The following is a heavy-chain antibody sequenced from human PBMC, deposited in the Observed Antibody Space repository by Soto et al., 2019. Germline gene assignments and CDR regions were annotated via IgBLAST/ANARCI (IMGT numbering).Heavy chain of an antibody. Sequence: ASVKVSCKASGYTFTSYAMHWVRQAPGQRLEWMGWINAGNGNTKYSQKFQGRVTITRDTSASTAYMELSSLRSEDTAVYYCARAEERITIFGVVIIPPSSWGQGTLVTVSS. J-gene: IGHJ4*02. V-gene: IGHV1-3*01. CDR2: INAGNGNT. D-gene: IGHD3-3*01. CDR1: GYTFTSYA. CDR3: ARAEERITIFGVVIIPPSS.